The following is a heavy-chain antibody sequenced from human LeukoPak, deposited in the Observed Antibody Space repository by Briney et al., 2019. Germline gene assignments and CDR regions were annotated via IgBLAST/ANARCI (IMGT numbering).Heavy chain of an antibody. Sequence: GGSLRLSCAASGFTFSSYAMTWVRQAPGKGLEWVSSISGSGGSTSYAVSVKGRFTISRDNSKNTLYLQMNSLRAEDTAVYYCAKGRFSSGYYLDDAFDIWGQGTMVTVSS. CDR3: AKGRFSSGYYLDDAFDI. CDR2: ISGSGGST. J-gene: IGHJ3*02. V-gene: IGHV3-23*01. D-gene: IGHD3-22*01. CDR1: GFTFSSYA.